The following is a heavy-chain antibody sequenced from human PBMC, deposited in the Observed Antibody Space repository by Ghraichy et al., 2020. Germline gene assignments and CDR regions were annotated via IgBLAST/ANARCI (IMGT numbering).Heavy chain of an antibody. V-gene: IGHV3-13*05. J-gene: IGHJ2*01. CDR1: GFTFSSYD. CDR3: ARVGHGSSRDNWYFDL. D-gene: IGHD6-6*01. Sequence: GGSLRLSCAASGFTFSSYDMHWVRQATGKGLEWVSAIGTAGDPYYPGSVKGRFTISRENAKNSLYLQMNSLRAGDTAVYYCARVGHGSSRDNWYFDLWGRGTLVTVSS. CDR2: IGTAGDP.